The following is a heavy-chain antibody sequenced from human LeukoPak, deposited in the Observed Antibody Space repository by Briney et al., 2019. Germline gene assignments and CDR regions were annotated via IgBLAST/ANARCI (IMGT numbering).Heavy chain of an antibody. V-gene: IGHV1-2*02. CDR2: INPKNAGT. D-gene: IGHD6-13*01. CDR1: GGTFSSYA. J-gene: IGHJ4*02. CDR3: ARTLYIAAVPGGFDY. Sequence: ASVKVSCEASGGTFSSYAISWVRHAPGQGLEWMGWINPKNAGTNFAQRFQGRVTMTRDTSISTVYMELSRLRSDDTALYYCARTLYIAAVPGGFDYWGQGTLVTVSS.